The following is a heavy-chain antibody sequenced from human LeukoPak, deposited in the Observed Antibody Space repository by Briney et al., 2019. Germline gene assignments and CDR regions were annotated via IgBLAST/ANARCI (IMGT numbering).Heavy chain of an antibody. Sequence: PSETLSLTCAVSGYSISSGYYWGWIRQPPGQGLEWIGIIYHSGSTYYNPSLKSRVTISVDTSKNQFSLKLSSVTAADTAVYYCTRLADYYDILTGYYTQYYFDYWGQGTLVTVSS. CDR1: GYSISSGYY. D-gene: IGHD3-9*01. CDR2: IYHSGST. V-gene: IGHV4-38-2*01. CDR3: TRLADYYDILTGYYTQYYFDY. J-gene: IGHJ4*02.